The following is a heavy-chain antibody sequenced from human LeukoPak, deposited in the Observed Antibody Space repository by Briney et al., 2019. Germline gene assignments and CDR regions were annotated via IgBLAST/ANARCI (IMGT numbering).Heavy chain of an antibody. CDR1: GGSISSGGYS. CDR3: ARGDVDTYGSWSNWFDP. Sequence: PSETLSLTCAVSGGSISSGGYSWSWIRQPPGKGLEWIGYFYHSGSTYYNPSLKSRVTISVDRSKNQFSLKLSSVTAADTAVYYCARGDVDTYGSWSNWFDPWGQGTLVTVSS. V-gene: IGHV4-30-2*01. CDR2: FYHSGST. D-gene: IGHD5-18*01. J-gene: IGHJ5*02.